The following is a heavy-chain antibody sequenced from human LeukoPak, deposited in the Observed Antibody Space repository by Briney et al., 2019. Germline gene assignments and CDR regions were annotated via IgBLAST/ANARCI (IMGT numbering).Heavy chain of an antibody. CDR1: GFTFSSYS. Sequence: KPGGSLRLSCAASGFTFSSYSMNWVRQAPGKGLEWVSSISSSSYIYYADSVKGRFTISRDNAKNSLYLQMNSLRAEDTAVYYCAAHSSGVYYYYMDVWGKGTTVTVSS. J-gene: IGHJ6*03. V-gene: IGHV3-21*01. CDR3: AAHSSGVYYYYMDV. CDR2: ISSSSYI. D-gene: IGHD3-22*01.